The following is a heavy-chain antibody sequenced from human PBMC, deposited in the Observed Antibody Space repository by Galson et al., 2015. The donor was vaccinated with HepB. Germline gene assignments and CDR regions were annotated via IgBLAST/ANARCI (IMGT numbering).Heavy chain of an antibody. CDR1: GFTFSNYA. J-gene: IGHJ3*02. V-gene: IGHV3-23*01. D-gene: IGHD6-19*01. Sequence: SLRLSCAASGFTFSNYAMHWVRQAPGKGLQWVATISGRGITTFDADSVKGLFTISRDNSKNTLYLEMNNLRADDTAVYFCAKSKDSGWSYNAFDIWGQGTMVTVSS. CDR2: ISGRGITT. CDR3: AKSKDSGWSYNAFDI.